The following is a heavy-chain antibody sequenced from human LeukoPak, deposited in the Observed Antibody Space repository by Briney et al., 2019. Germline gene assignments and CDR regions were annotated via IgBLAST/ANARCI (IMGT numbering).Heavy chain of an antibody. Sequence: GGSLRLSCAASGFTFSSYWMSWVRQAPGKGLEWVANIKQDGSEKYYVDSVKGRFTISRDNAKNSLYLQMNSLRAEDTAVYYCARAKIVVVVAANWFDPWGQGTLVTVSS. V-gene: IGHV3-7*01. CDR3: ARAKIVVVVAANWFDP. CDR2: IKQDGSEK. J-gene: IGHJ5*02. CDR1: GFTFSSYW. D-gene: IGHD2-15*01.